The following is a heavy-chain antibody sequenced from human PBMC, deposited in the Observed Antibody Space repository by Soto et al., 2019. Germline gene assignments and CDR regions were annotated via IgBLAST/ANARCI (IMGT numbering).Heavy chain of an antibody. CDR1: GGSVSSSY. D-gene: IGHD1-1*01. J-gene: IGHJ2*01. V-gene: IGHV4-59*02. CDR2: TFHSGST. Sequence: QVQLQESGPGLVKPSETLSLTCTVSGGSVSSSYWAWIRQPPGKGLEWIGYTFHSGSTKYNPSIINRVTMSVDTTENQFSLKLSSVTAADTAVYYCARNQSGTQYFDLWGRGTLVIVSS. CDR3: ARNQSGTQYFDL.